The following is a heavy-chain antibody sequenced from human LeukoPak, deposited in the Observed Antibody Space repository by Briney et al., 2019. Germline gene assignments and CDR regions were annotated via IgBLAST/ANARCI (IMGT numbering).Heavy chain of an antibody. D-gene: IGHD6-13*01. V-gene: IGHV3-7*01. CDR3: ARDLSVIRDLSSSWHNDAFDI. CDR2: IKQDGSEK. CDR1: GFTFSSYS. Sequence: GGSLRLSCAASGFTFSSYSMNWVRQAPGKGLEWVANIKQDGSEKYYVDSVKGRFTFSRDNAKNSLYLQMNSLRAEDTAVYYCARDLSVIRDLSSSWHNDAFDIWGQGTMVTVSS. J-gene: IGHJ3*02.